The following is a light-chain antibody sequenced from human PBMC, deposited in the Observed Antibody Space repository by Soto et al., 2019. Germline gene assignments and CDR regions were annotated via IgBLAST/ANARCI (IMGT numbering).Light chain of an antibody. J-gene: IGLJ2*01. CDR2: DVN. V-gene: IGLV2-14*03. Sequence: QSALTQPASVSGSPGQSIAISCTGTSSDVGAFNHVSWYQQHPGEAPKLLIYDVNNRPSGVSDRFSGSKSGNTASLTISGLQADDDADYYCNSISTSSTFAFGGGTKLTVL. CDR1: SSDVGAFNH. CDR3: NSISTSSTFA.